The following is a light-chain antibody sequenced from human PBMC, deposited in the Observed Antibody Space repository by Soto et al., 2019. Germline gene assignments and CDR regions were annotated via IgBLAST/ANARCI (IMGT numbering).Light chain of an antibody. CDR2: GAF. CDR3: QQYKKWPPLT. J-gene: IGKJ4*01. V-gene: IGKV3-15*01. CDR1: QSVAFH. Sequence: EIVMTQSPATLSVSPGETATLSCRASQSVAFHLAWYQQKPGQGPRLLIYGAFTRATGIPARFSGSGSGTEFTLTIRSLQSEDFAVYYCQQYKKWPPLTFGGGTKVEIK.